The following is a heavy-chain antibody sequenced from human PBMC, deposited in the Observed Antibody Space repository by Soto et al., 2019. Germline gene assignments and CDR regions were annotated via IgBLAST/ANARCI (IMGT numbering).Heavy chain of an antibody. CDR1: GGSISSGGYY. CDR2: IYYSGST. J-gene: IGHJ5*02. Sequence: SETLSLTCTVSGGSISSGGYYWSWIRQHPGKGLEWIGYIYYSGSTYYNPSLKSRVTISVDTSKNQFSLKLSSVTAADTAVYYCAREIWFGELLRWFDPWGQGTLVTVSS. D-gene: IGHD3-10*01. CDR3: AREIWFGELLRWFDP. V-gene: IGHV4-31*03.